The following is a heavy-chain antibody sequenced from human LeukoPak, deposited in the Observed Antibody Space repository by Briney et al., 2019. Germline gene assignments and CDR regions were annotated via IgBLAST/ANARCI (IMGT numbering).Heavy chain of an antibody. V-gene: IGHV4-39*02. CDR2: IYYSGST. J-gene: IGHJ6*03. D-gene: IGHD1-14*01. CDR3: AREIRPGNYYYYMDV. Sequence: PSETLSLTCTVSGGSISSSSYYWGWIRQPPGKGLEWIGSIYYSGSTYYNPSLKSRVTISVDMSRNQFSLKLTSVTAADTAVYYCAREIRPGNYYYYMDVWGKGTTVTISS. CDR1: GGSISSSSYY.